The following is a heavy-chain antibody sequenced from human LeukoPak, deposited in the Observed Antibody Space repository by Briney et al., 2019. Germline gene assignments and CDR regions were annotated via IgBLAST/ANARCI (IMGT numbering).Heavy chain of an antibody. CDR3: ATRRSYVPGRDY. D-gene: IGHD1-26*01. J-gene: IGHJ4*02. CDR2: SDPEDGET. CDR1: GYTLTEIS. V-gene: IGHV1-24*01. Sequence: ASVKVSCKVSGYTLTEISMHWVRQAPGKGLEWMGGSDPEDGETIYAQKFQGSVTMTEDTSTDTAYMELSSLRSEDTAVYYCATRRSYVPGRDYWGQGTLVTVSS.